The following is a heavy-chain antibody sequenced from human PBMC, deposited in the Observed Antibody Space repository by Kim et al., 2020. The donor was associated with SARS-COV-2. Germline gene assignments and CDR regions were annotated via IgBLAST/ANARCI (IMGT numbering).Heavy chain of an antibody. CDR2: INAYNGNT. CDR1: GYTFTSYG. D-gene: IGHD6-19*01. Sequence: ASVKVSCKASGYTFTSYGISWVRQAPGQGLEWMGWINAYNGNTNYAQKLQGRVTMTTDTSTSTAYMELRSLRSDDTAVYYCAIAAAGQYYCDYWGQGTLVTVSS. J-gene: IGHJ4*02. CDR3: AIAAAGQYYCDY. V-gene: IGHV1-18*04.